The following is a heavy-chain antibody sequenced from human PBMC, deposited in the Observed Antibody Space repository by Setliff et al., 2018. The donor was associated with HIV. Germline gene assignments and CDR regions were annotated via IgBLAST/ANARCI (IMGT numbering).Heavy chain of an antibody. V-gene: IGHV3-21*01. CDR3: ARVPPGWGTTEYFQH. CDR1: GFTFSSYS. D-gene: IGHD6-19*01. CDR2: ISSSSSYI. Sequence: PGGSLRLSCAASGFTFSSYSMNWVRQAPGKGLEWVSSISSSSSYIYYADSVKGRFTISRDNAKNSLYLQMNSLRAEDTAVYYCARVPPGWGTTEYFQHWGQGTLVTVS. J-gene: IGHJ1*01.